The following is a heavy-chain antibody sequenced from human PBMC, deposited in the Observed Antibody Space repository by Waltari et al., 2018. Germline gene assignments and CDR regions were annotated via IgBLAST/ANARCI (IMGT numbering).Heavy chain of an antibody. V-gene: IGHV3-23*01. D-gene: IGHD3-16*01. CDR3: AKDADLDDYGLFDS. CDR2: MSGGGDST. Sequence: VKLLESGGGFAQPGESLRVSCAASGFTFEDYAMSWVREIRGKGLEWVAAMSGGGDSTNYADSVKGRFSISRDNSENTVTLEMSDMRSEDTATYFCAKDADLDDYGLFDSWGQGVLVIVSS. J-gene: IGHJ4*02. CDR1: GFTFEDYA.